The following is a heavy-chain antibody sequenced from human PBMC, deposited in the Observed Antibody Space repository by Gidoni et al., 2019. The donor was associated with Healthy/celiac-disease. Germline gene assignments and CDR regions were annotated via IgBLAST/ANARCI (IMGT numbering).Heavy chain of an antibody. CDR3: TKTGHSSASFDY. CDR2: SYAT. J-gene: IGHJ4*02. V-gene: IGHV3-73*01. Sequence: SYATAYAASVKGRFTISRDDSKNTAYLQMNSLKTEDTAVYYCTKTGHSSASFDYWGQGTLVTVSS.